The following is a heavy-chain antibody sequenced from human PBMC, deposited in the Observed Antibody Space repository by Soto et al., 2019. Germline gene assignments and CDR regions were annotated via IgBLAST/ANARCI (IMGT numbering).Heavy chain of an antibody. J-gene: IGHJ6*02. V-gene: IGHV3-33*01. Sequence: QVQLVESGGGVVQPGRPLRLSCAASGFTFSSYGMHWVRQAPGKGLEWVAVIWYDGSNKYYADSVKGRFTISRDNSKNTLYLQMNSLRAEDTAVYYCARGPYDLYGMDVWGQGTTVTVSS. CDR2: IWYDGSNK. CDR1: GFTFSSYG. D-gene: IGHD3-22*01. CDR3: ARGPYDLYGMDV.